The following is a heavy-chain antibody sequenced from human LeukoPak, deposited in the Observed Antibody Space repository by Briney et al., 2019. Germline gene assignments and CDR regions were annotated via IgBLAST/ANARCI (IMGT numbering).Heavy chain of an antibody. CDR1: GYTFTSYG. CDR2: ISAYNGNT. D-gene: IGHD3-3*01. J-gene: IGHJ4*02. Sequence: ASVKVSCKASGYTFTSYGISWVRQAPGQGLEWMGWISAYNGNTNYAQKLQGRVTMTTDTSTSTAYMELRSLRSDDTAVYYCAGGMTIFGVPSIDYWGQGTLVTVSS. CDR3: AGGMTIFGVPSIDY. V-gene: IGHV1-18*01.